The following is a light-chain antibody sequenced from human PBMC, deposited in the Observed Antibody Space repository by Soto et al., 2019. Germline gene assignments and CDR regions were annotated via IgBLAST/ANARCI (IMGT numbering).Light chain of an antibody. V-gene: IGKV3-11*01. Sequence: EMVLTQSPDTLSLSPGERATLSCRASQTVSSNFLAWYQQKPGQAPRLLIYDASNRATGIPARFSGSGSGTDFTLTISSLEPEDFAVYYCQQRSNWSFGQGTKVDIK. CDR3: QQRSNWS. CDR2: DAS. CDR1: QTVSSN. J-gene: IGKJ1*01.